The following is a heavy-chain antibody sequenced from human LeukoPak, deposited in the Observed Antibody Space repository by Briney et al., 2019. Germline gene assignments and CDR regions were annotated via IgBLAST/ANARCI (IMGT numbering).Heavy chain of an antibody. D-gene: IGHD3-16*01. V-gene: IGHV3-74*01. CDR1: GFAFTNYW. J-gene: IGHJ4*02. Sequence: GGSLRLSCAASGFAFTNYWMHWVRQAPGKGLVWVSHINTDGSSTNYADSVKGRFTISRDNAKNTLYLQMNSLRAEDTAVYYCARDPGAYFDYWGQGTLVTVSS. CDR3: ARDPGAYFDY. CDR2: INTDGSST.